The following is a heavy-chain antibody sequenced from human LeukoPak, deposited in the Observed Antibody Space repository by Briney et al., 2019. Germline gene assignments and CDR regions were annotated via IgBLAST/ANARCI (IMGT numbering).Heavy chain of an antibody. D-gene: IGHD3-10*01. V-gene: IGHV3-9*01. J-gene: IGHJ4*02. CDR3: AKDWGTMVRGFDY. CDR2: VTWNSGGI. CDR1: GFTFDDYA. Sequence: QSGGSLRLSCAASGFTFDDYAMHWVWQAPGKGLEWVSGVTWNSGGIAYADSVKGRFTISRDNAKNSLYLQMNSLRTEDTALYYCAKDWGTMVRGFDYWGQGTLVTVSS.